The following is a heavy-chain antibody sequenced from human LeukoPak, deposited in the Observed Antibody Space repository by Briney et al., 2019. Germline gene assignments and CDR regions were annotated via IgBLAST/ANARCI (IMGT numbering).Heavy chain of an antibody. D-gene: IGHD3-3*01. CDR2: INHSGST. J-gene: IGHJ5*02. V-gene: IGHV4-34*01. CDR1: GGSFSGYY. CDR3: ARGRTIFGVVIHGGYNWFDP. Sequence: KSSETLSLTCAVYGGSFSGYYWSWIRQPPGKGLEWIGEINHSGSTNYNPSLKSRVTISVDTSKNQFSLKLSSVTAADTAVYYCARGRTIFGVVIHGGYNWFDPWGQGTLVTVSS.